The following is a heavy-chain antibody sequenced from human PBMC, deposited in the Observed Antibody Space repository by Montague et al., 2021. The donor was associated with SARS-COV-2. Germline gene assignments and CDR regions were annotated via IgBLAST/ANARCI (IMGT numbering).Heavy chain of an antibody. D-gene: IGHD3-10*01. CDR2: INHSGRT. J-gene: IGHJ4*02. CDR1: GGSFSGYY. Sequence: SETLSLTCAVYGGSFSGYYRSWIRQPPEKGLEWIGEINHSGRTNNNPSLKSRVIISVDTSKNQFSLKLSSVTAADTAVYYCARRGSPGWGVTVSAELDYWGQGILVIVSS. CDR3: ARRGSPGWGVTVSAELDY. V-gene: IGHV4-34*01.